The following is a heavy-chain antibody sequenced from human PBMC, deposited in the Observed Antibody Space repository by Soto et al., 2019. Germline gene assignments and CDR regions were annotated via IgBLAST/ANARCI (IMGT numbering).Heavy chain of an antibody. CDR1: GVSVISGSYY. Sequence: PSETLSLTCTVSGVSVISGSYYWILIRQPPGKGLEWIGYIYYSGSTNYNPSLKSRVTISVDTSKNQFSLKLSSVTAADAAVYYCARAVSRSWANLRRGAGHVWGKGNLVTV. CDR2: IYYSGST. D-gene: IGHD1-26*01. J-gene: IGHJ4*02. CDR3: ARAVSRSWANLRRGAGHV. V-gene: IGHV4-61*01.